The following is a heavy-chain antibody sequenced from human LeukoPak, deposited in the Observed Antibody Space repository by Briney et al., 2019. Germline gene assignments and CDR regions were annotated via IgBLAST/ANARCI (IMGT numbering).Heavy chain of an antibody. CDR2: IYTSGST. D-gene: IGHD3-22*01. CDR1: GGSISIYY. V-gene: IGHV4-4*09. J-gene: IGHJ4*02. Sequence: SETLSLTCTFSGGSISIYYWSCIRQPPGKGLEWIGYIYTSGSTNYNPSLKSRVTISVDTSKNQFSLKLSSVTAADTAVYYCARHVSGYTLDYWGQGTLVTVSS. CDR3: ARHVSGYTLDY.